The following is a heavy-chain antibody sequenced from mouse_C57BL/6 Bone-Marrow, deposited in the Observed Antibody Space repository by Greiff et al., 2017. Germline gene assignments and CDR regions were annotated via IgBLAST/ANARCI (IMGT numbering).Heavy chain of an antibody. J-gene: IGHJ3*01. CDR2: INPGSGGT. D-gene: IGHD2-4*01. V-gene: IGHV1-54*01. CDR3: ARSRGLRRQFAY. CDR1: GYAFTNYL. Sequence: QVHLQQSGAELVRPGTSVKVSCKASGYAFTNYLIEWVKQRPGQGLEWIGVINPGSGGTNYNEKFKGKATLTADKSSSTAYMQLSSLTSEDSAVYFCARSRGLRRQFAYWGQGTLVTVSA.